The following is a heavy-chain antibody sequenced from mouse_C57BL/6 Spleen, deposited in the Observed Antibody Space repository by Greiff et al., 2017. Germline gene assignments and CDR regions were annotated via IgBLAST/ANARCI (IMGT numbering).Heavy chain of an antibody. CDR2: IYPGDGDT. Sequence: VQLQESGPELVKPGASVKISCKASGYAFSSSWMNWVKQRPGKGLEWIGRIYPGDGDTNYNGKFKGKATLTADKSSSTAYMQLSSLTSEDSAVYFCARSEVTPFAYWGQGTLVTVSA. CDR3: ARSEVTPFAY. D-gene: IGHD2-5*01. V-gene: IGHV1-82*01. CDR1: GYAFSSSW. J-gene: IGHJ3*01.